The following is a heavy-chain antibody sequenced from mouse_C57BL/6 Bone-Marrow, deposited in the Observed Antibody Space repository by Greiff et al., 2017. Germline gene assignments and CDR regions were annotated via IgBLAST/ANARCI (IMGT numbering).Heavy chain of an antibody. D-gene: IGHD1-1*01. CDR3: AIRGYGSGSAWFAY. V-gene: IGHV1-74*01. J-gene: IGHJ3*01. Sequence: QVQLQQPGAELVKPGASVKVSCKASGYTFTSYWMHWVKQRPGQGLEWIGRFHPSDSDTNYTQKFKGQAPLTVDKSSRTASMQLSSLTAEDSAVYYGAIRGYGSGSAWFAYGGQGTLVTVSA. CDR2: FHPSDSDT. CDR1: GYTFTSYW.